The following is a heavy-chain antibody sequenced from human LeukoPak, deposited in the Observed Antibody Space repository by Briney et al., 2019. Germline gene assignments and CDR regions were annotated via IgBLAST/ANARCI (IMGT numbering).Heavy chain of an antibody. CDR3: ARMTTGHDF. V-gene: IGHV4-34*01. Sequence: SETLSLTCAVSGTSFSSYYWSWIRQPPGKGLEWIGEVNHSGYTNDNPSLKSRVTISVDTSKNQFSLRLRSVTAADTGVYFCARMTTGHDFWGQGTLVTVSS. CDR1: GTSFSSYY. CDR2: VNHSGYT. J-gene: IGHJ4*02. D-gene: IGHD4-17*01.